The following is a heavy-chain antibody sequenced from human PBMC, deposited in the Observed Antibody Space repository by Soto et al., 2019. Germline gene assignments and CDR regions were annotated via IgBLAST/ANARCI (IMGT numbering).Heavy chain of an antibody. CDR2: IYYSGST. Sequence: QLQLQESGPGLVKPSETLSLTCTVSGGSISSSSYYWGWIRQPPGKGLEWIGSIYYSGSTYYNPSLKSRVTISVDTSKNQFSLKLSSVTAADTAVYYCASLWFGELNSFDYWGQGTLVTVSS. CDR3: ASLWFGELNSFDY. J-gene: IGHJ4*02. D-gene: IGHD3-10*01. CDR1: GGSISSSSYY. V-gene: IGHV4-39*01.